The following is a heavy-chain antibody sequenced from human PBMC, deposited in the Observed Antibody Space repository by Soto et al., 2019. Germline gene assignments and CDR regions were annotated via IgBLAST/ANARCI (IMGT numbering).Heavy chain of an antibody. CDR1: AFNFRDYW. V-gene: IGHV3-7*04. CDR2: INEDGSEK. CDR3: ARASSSTSGAIDY. Sequence: EVQLVESGGGLVQPGGSLRLSCAASAFNFRDYWMSWVRQAPGKGLEWVAKINEDGSEKYYVDSVKGRFTISRDNAKNALSLQMNSLKVEDTAMYYCARASSSTSGAIDYWGQGTLVTVSS. J-gene: IGHJ4*02. D-gene: IGHD2-2*01.